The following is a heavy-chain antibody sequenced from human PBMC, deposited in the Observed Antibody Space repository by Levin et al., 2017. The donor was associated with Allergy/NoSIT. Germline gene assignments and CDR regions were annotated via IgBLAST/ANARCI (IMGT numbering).Heavy chain of an antibody. CDR3: ARDVAATAREGSRAEYFQH. D-gene: IGHD6-13*01. CDR2: INPSGGST. Sequence: PAASVKVSCKASGYTFTSYYMHWVRQAPGQGLEYMGIINPSGGSTTYAQKFQGRVTMTRDTSTSTVYMELSSLRYEDTAVYYCARDVAATAREGSRAEYFQHWGQGTLVTVSS. V-gene: IGHV1-46*01. J-gene: IGHJ1*01. CDR1: GYTFTSYY.